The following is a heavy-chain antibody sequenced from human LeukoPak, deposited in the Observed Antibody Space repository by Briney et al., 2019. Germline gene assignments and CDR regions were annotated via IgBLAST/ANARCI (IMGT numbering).Heavy chain of an antibody. CDR3: ARVAQNYYDSSGYKKDDAFDI. CDR1: GGSFSNYF. V-gene: IGHV4-34*01. D-gene: IGHD3-22*01. J-gene: IGHJ3*02. Sequence: SETLSLTCAVYGGSFSNYFWSWIRQPPGKGLEWIGEINHSGSTNYNPSLKSRVTISVDTSKNQFSPKLSSVTAADTAVYYCARVAQNYYDSSGYKKDDAFDIWGQGTMVTVSS. CDR2: INHSGST.